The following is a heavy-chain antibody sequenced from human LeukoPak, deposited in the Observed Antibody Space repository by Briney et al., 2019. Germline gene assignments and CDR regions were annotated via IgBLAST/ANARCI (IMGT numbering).Heavy chain of an antibody. J-gene: IGHJ4*02. CDR3: ARELSWFGELEVNFDY. CDR1: GGSFSTYY. CDR2: IYTSGST. Sequence: SETLSLTCTVSGGSFSTYYWSWIRQPAGKGLEWIGRIYTSGSTNYNPSLKSRVTMSVDTSKNQFSLKLSSVTAADTAVYYCARELSWFGELEVNFDYWGQGTLVTVSS. V-gene: IGHV4-4*07. D-gene: IGHD3-10*01.